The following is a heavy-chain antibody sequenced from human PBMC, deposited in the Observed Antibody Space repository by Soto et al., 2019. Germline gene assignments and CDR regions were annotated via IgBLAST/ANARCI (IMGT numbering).Heavy chain of an antibody. CDR3: AKVVRADSTSSNFYYYFGMDV. Sequence: QVQMVESGGGVVQPGRSLRLSCAASGFSFSTYGMHWVRQAPGKGLEWMAVISNDGSNKYYADSVKGRFTISRDNSKDTLFLQMNILRGEDTAVYYCAKVVRADSTSSNFYYYFGMDVWGQGTTVTVSS. CDR1: GFSFSTYG. D-gene: IGHD6-6*01. CDR2: ISNDGSNK. J-gene: IGHJ6*02. V-gene: IGHV3-30*18.